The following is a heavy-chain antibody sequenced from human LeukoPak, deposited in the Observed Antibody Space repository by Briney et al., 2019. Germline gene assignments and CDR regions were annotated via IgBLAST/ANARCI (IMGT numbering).Heavy chain of an antibody. CDR1: GFSFSTYW. CDR3: GRGDPDY. CDR2: INQAGSDR. V-gene: IGHV3-7*01. J-gene: IGHJ4*02. Sequence: PGGSLTLSCEVSGFSFSTYWMNWVRQAPGKGLEWVANINQAGSDRYYVDSVKGRFTISRDNAKNSLYLQMNILRAEDTAVYYCGRGDPDYWGQGTLVTVSS.